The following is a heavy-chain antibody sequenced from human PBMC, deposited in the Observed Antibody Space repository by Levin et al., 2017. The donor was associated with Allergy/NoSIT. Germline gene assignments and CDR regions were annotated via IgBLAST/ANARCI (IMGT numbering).Heavy chain of an antibody. J-gene: IGHJ4*02. D-gene: IGHD5-24*01. CDR2: ISSGGSTV. V-gene: IGHV3-48*01. Sequence: GGSLRLSCAASGFTFSSYTMNWVRQAPGKGLEWVSSISSGGSTVYYADSVKGRFTISRDNAKNSLYPQMNSLRAEDTAVYYCSRDRLRNYNFDYWGQGTLVTVSS. CDR3: SRDRLRNYNFDY. CDR1: GFTFSSYT.